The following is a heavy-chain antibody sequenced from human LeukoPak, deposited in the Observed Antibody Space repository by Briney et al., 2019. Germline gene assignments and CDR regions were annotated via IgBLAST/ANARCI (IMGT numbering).Heavy chain of an antibody. Sequence: GGSLRLSCAASGFTVSSYAMSWVRQAPGKGLEWVSAISGSGGSTYYADSVKGRFTISRDNSKNTLYLQMNSLRAEDTAAYYCAHIAVAGTGVDYWGQGTLVTVSS. CDR2: ISGSGGST. J-gene: IGHJ4*02. V-gene: IGHV3-23*01. CDR3: AHIAVAGTGVDY. D-gene: IGHD6-19*01. CDR1: GFTVSSYA.